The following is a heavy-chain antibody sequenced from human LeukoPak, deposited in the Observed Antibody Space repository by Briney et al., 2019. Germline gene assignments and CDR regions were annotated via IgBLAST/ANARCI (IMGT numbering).Heavy chain of an antibody. V-gene: IGHV3-23*01. Sequence: GGSLRLSCAASGFTFSSYAMNWVRQAPGKGLEWVSSISGSGDRTYYADSVKGRFTISRDNPENILYLQMDSLRAEGTAVYYCARDPAVASRATFYYWGQGTLVTVSS. CDR1: GFTFSSYA. J-gene: IGHJ4*02. CDR3: ARDPAVASRATFYY. CDR2: ISGSGDRT. D-gene: IGHD6-13*01.